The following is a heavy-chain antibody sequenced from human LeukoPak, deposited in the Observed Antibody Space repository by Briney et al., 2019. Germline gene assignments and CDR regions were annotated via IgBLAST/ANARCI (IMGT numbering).Heavy chain of an antibody. D-gene: IGHD1-26*01. CDR3: AREVGIRGFFDY. Sequence: GGSLRLSCAASGFTFSGHVLHWVRQAPGKGLEWVAVMSRDGSNKNYADSVKGRFIISRDNSKNTLYLQMNSLRVEDTAVYYCAREVGIRGFFDYWGQGTLVTVSS. CDR1: GFTFSGHV. J-gene: IGHJ4*02. V-gene: IGHV3-30-3*01. CDR2: MSRDGSNK.